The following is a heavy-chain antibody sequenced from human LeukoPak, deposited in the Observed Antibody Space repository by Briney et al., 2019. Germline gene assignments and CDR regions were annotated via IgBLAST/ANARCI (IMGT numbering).Heavy chain of an antibody. J-gene: IGHJ3*02. CDR3: ARPLYGDYASAFDI. D-gene: IGHD4-17*01. CDR1: GFTFSGYF. V-gene: IGHV3-11*01. Sequence: GGSLRLSCEASGFTFSGYFMTWIRQAPGKGLGWLSFISSSGTTIYYADSVKGRFTISRDNTKNSLYLQMHGLRAEDTAVYYCARPLYGDYASAFDIWGQGTMVTVSS. CDR2: ISSSGTTI.